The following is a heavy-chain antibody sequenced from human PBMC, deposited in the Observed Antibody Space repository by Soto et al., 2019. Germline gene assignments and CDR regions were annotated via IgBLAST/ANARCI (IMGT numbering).Heavy chain of an antibody. CDR2: IFYSGST. J-gene: IGHJ6*02. Sequence: SETLSLTCTVSGGSLTSGSYYWSWIRHPTGKGLEWIGSIFYSGSTYYNPSLKSRVTISVDTSKNQFSLKLSSVTAADTAVYYCARHLTYCSAGSCYADFPYYGMDVWGQGTTVTVSS. CDR1: GGSLTSGSYY. V-gene: IGHV4-39*01. D-gene: IGHD2-15*01. CDR3: ARHLTYCSAGSCYADFPYYGMDV.